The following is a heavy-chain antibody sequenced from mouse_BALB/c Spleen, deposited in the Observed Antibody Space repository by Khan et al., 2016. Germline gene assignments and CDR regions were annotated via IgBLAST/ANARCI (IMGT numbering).Heavy chain of an antibody. CDR1: GDYITSGY. V-gene: IGHV3-8*02. Sequence: EVQPQESGHSLVKPSQTLSLTCSVTGDYITSGYWNWIRKFTGNKLEYMGYISYSGRTYYNQSLKSRISITRDTSKNQYYLQLNSVTTADTATYYCARACAYCGQGPLVTVSA. CDR2: ISYSGRT. J-gene: IGHJ3*01. CDR3: ARACAY.